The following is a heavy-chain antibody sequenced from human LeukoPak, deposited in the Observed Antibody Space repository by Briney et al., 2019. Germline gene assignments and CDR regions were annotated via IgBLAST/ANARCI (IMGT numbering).Heavy chain of an antibody. CDR1: GLTFSSSW. V-gene: IGHV3-7*01. J-gene: IGHJ6*02. CDR3: AKDKGIAVAGYYYGMDV. CDR2: INPDGNKK. D-gene: IGHD6-19*01. Sequence: PGGSLRLSCAVSGLTFSSSWMDWVRQAPGKGLEWVASINPDGNKKYSADSVKGRFTISRDNAENSLYLQMNSLRVEDTAFYYCAKDKGIAVAGYYYGMDVWGQGTTVTVSS.